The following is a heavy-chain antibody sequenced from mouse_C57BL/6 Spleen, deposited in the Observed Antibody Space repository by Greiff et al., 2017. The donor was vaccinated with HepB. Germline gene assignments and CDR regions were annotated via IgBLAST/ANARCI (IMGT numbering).Heavy chain of an antibody. CDR3: ARDGGSYYFDY. Sequence: QVQLKESGAELVKPGASVKISCKASGYAFSSYWMNWVKQRPGKGLEWIGQIYPGDGDTNYNGKFKGKATLTADKSSSTAYMQRSSLTSEDSAVYFCARDGGSYYFDYWGQGTTLTVSS. CDR1: GYAFSSYW. D-gene: IGHD2-3*01. CDR2: IYPGDGDT. J-gene: IGHJ2*01. V-gene: IGHV1-80*01.